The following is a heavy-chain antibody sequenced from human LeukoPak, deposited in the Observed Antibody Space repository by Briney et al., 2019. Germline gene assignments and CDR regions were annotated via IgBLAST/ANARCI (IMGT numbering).Heavy chain of an antibody. J-gene: IGHJ1*01. Sequence: PSETLSLICSVSGGYISSSSYYWGWTRQPPGKGLEWIGDIYYTGRTYYNSSLKSRLTVSIDTSKNQFSLKLASLTAADTGVYYCARRRYYDSTGYLDWGQGTRITVSS. D-gene: IGHD3-22*01. CDR1: GGYISSSSYY. CDR2: IYYTGRT. V-gene: IGHV4-39*01. CDR3: ARRRYYDSTGYLD.